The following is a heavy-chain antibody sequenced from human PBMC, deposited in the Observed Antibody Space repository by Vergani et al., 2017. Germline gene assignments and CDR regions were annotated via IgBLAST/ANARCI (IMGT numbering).Heavy chain of an antibody. CDR1: GGSISSGSYY. D-gene: IGHD6-13*01. CDR3: ARGGIAAAVAIDY. V-gene: IGHV4-61*02. J-gene: IGHJ4*02. Sequence: QVQLQESGPGLVKPSQTLSLTCTVSGGSISSGSYYWSWIRQPAGKGLEWMGRIYTSGSTNYNPSLKSRVTISVDTSKNQFSLKLSAVTAADTAVYYCARGGIAAAVAIDYWGQGTLVTVSS. CDR2: IYTSGST.